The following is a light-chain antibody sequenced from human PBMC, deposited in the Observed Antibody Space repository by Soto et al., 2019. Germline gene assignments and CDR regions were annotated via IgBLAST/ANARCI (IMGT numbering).Light chain of an antibody. V-gene: IGKV3-11*01. J-gene: IGKJ4*01. Sequence: DIVLTQSPATLSLSPGERATLSCRASQSVSRYLAWYQQKPGQAPRLLIYDTSNRATGIPARFSGSGSGTDFTLTISSLEPEDFAVYYCQQRSSWPTFGGGTKVEIK. CDR1: QSVSRY. CDR3: QQRSSWPT. CDR2: DTS.